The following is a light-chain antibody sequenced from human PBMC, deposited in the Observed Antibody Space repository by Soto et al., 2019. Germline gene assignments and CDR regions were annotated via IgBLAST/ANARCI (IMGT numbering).Light chain of an antibody. CDR3: QQYGSSGT. CDR2: GAS. J-gene: IGKJ1*01. Sequence: EIVLTHSAVTLSRSAVERAALSCRASQSVSNNYLAWYQQKPGQAPRLLIYGASNRATGIPDRFSGSGSGTDFTLTISRLEPEDFAVYYCQQYGSSGTFGQGTKV. CDR1: QSVSNNY. V-gene: IGKV3-20*01.